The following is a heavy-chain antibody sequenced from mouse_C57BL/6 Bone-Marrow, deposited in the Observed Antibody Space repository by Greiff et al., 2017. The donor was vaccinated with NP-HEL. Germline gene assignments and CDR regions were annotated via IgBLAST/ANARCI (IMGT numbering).Heavy chain of an antibody. CDR2: IHPNSGST. Sequence: QVQLQQPGAELVKPGASVKLSCKASGYTFTSYWMHWVKQRPGQGLEWIGMIHPNSGSTNYNEKFKSKATLTVDKSSSTAYMQLSSLTSEDSAVYYCARSLSLLLLRFPLAVWGTGTTVTVSS. CDR1: GYTFTSYW. D-gene: IGHD1-1*01. CDR3: ARSLSLLLLRFPLAV. J-gene: IGHJ1*03. V-gene: IGHV1-64*01.